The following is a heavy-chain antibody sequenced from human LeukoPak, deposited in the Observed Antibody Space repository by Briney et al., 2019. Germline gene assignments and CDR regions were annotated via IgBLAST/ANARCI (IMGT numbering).Heavy chain of an antibody. Sequence: GASVKVSCKASGYTFTSYYIHWVRQAPGQGLEWMGIINPSGGGTTYAQKFQGRVTLTKVTSTSTVYMEMSSLTSEDTAVFYCARRGTGVDYWGQGTLVTVSS. CDR3: ARRGTGVDY. CDR2: INPSGGGT. D-gene: IGHD3-16*01. V-gene: IGHV1-46*01. J-gene: IGHJ4*02. CDR1: GYTFTSYY.